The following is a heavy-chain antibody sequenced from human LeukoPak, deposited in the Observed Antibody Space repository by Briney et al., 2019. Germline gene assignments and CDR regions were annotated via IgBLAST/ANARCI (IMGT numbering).Heavy chain of an antibody. CDR3: ARQDYDFWSGYYDY. CDR2: IYYSGTT. CDR1: GDSVSSSRYY. J-gene: IGHJ4*02. D-gene: IGHD3-3*01. V-gene: IGHV4-39*01. Sequence: SETLSLTCIVSGDSVSSSRYYWGWIRQPPGRGLEWIGSIYYSGTTFYNPSLKSRVTISVDTSKNQFSMKLTSVTAADTAVYFCARQDYDFWSGYYDYWGQGTLVTVPS.